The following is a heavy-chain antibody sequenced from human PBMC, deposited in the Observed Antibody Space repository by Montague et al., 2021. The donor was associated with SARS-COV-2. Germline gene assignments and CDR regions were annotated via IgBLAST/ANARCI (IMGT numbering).Heavy chain of an antibody. CDR1: GGSFSGYY. J-gene: IGHJ6*02. Sequence: SETLSLTCAVYGGSFSGYYWSWIRQPPGKGLEWIGEINHSGSTNYNPSLKSRVTISVDTSMNQFSLKLSSVTAADTAVYYCARGRTVTTFYYYYYGMDVWGQGTTVTVSS. D-gene: IGHD4-17*01. CDR3: ARGRTVTTFYYYYYGMDV. V-gene: IGHV4-34*01. CDR2: INHSGST.